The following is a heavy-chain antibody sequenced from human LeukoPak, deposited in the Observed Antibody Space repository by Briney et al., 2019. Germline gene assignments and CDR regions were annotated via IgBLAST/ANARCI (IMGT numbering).Heavy chain of an antibody. CDR1: GGSISSYY. V-gene: IGHV4-59*01. J-gene: IGHJ3*02. CDR3: ARDLNIPYAFDI. D-gene: IGHD2-21*01. CDR2: IYYSGST. Sequence: SETLSLTCTVSGGSISSYYWSWIRQPPGKGLEWIGYIYYSGSTNYNPSLKSRVTISVDTSKNQFSLKLSSATAADTAVYYCARDLNIPYAFDIWGQGTMVTVSS.